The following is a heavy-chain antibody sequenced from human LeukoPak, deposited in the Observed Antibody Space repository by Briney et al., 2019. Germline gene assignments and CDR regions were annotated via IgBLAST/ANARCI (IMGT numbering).Heavy chain of an antibody. CDR2: INPSGST. Sequence: PSETLSLTCAVYGGSFSGYHWAWIRQSPGKGLEWIGDINPSGSTYYNPSLKSRLTISVDTSKNQFSLKLRSVTAADTAVYYCARGRHDITMIVVVMTSVSYYLDVWGKGTTVTVS. CDR1: GGSFSGYH. V-gene: IGHV4-34*01. D-gene: IGHD3-22*01. CDR3: ARGRHDITMIVVVMTSVSYYLDV. J-gene: IGHJ6*03.